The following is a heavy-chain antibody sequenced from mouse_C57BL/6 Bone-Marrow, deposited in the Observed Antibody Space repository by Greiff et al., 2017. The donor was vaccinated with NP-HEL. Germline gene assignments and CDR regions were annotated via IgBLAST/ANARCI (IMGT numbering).Heavy chain of an antibody. V-gene: IGHV1-5*01. CDR3: TSYDYALYYFDY. CDR2: IYPGNSDT. J-gene: IGHJ2*01. D-gene: IGHD2-4*01. Sequence: EVKVEESGTVLARPGASVKMSCKTSGYTFTSYWMHWVKQRPGQGLEWIGAIYPGNSDTSYNQKFKGKAKLTAVTSASPAYMELSSLTNEDSAVYYCTSYDYALYYFDYWGQGTTLTVSS. CDR1: GYTFTSYW.